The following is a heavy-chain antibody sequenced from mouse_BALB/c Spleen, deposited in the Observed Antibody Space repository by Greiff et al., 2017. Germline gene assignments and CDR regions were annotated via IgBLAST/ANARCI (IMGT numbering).Heavy chain of an antibody. CDR3: ARGGYYGSSYTAY. V-gene: IGHV3-8*02. Sequence: EVQRVESGPSLVKPSQTLSLTCSVTGDSITSGYWNWIRKFPGNKLEYMGYISYSGSTYYNPSLKSRISITRDTSKNQYYLQLNSVTTEDTATYYCARGGYYGSSYTAYWGQGTLVTVSA. D-gene: IGHD1-1*01. J-gene: IGHJ3*01. CDR2: ISYSGST. CDR1: GDSITSGY.